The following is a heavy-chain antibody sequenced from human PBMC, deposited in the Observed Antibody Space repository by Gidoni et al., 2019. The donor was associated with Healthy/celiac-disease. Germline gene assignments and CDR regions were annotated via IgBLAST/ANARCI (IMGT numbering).Heavy chain of an antibody. CDR3: ARESRGYCSGGSCYPA. CDR1: GFPFSSYS. J-gene: IGHJ4*02. Sequence: EVQLVESGGGLVQPGGSLRLSCAASGFPFSSYSMNWVRQAPGKGLEWVSYISSSSSTIYYADSVKGRFTISRDNAKNSLYLQMNSLRDEDTAVYYCARESRGYCSGGSCYPAWGQGTLVTVSS. CDR2: ISSSSSTI. D-gene: IGHD2-15*01. V-gene: IGHV3-48*02.